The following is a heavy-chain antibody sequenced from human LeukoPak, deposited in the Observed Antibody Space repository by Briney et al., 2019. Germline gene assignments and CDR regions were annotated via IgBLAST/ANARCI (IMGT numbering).Heavy chain of an antibody. D-gene: IGHD2-21*02. Sequence: ASVKVSCKASGYTFTSYGISWVRQAPGQGLEWMGWISAYNGNTNYAQKLQGRVTMTTDTSTSTAYMELRSLRSDDTAVYYCARGLCGGDCYSLGAFDIWGQGTMVTVSS. CDR2: ISAYNGNT. CDR1: GYTFTSYG. CDR3: ARGLCGGDCYSLGAFDI. J-gene: IGHJ3*02. V-gene: IGHV1-18*01.